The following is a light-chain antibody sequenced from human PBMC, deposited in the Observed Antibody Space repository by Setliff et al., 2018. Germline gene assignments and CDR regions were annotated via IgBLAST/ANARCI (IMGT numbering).Light chain of an antibody. CDR3: CSYAGSYTSLYV. CDR1: SSDVGGYNY. V-gene: IGLV2-11*01. J-gene: IGLJ1*01. Sequence: QSVLTQPRSVSGSPGQSVTISCTGTSSDVGGYNYVSWYQQHPGKAPKLIIYDVSKRPSGVPDRFSGSKSGNTASLTISGLQAEDEADYYCCSYAGSYTSLYVFGTGTKVTV. CDR2: DVS.